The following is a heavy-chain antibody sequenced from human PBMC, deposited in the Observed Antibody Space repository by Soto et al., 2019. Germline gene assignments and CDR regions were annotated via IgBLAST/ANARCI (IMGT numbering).Heavy chain of an antibody. CDR2: IYISGST. CDR1: GDSRSRYY. CDR3: AGDAVAGAMDV. Sequence: QVQLQESGPGLVKPSETLSLNCTVSGDSRSRYYWSWVRQSAGKGLEWIGRIYISGSTTYNPSLHSRVTMSLDTSRNQWSLKLTSGTAADTAVYYCAGDAVAGAMDVWGQGTKVTVSS. J-gene: IGHJ6*01. D-gene: IGHD6-19*01. V-gene: IGHV4-4*07.